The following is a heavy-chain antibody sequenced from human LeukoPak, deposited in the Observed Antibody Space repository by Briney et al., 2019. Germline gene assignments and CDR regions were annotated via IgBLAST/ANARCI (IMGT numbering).Heavy chain of an antibody. J-gene: IGHJ4*02. CDR3: ARYSGSSTNFDY. CDR2: IKQDGSEK. Sequence: GGSLRLSCAASGFTFSSYWMSWVRQAPGKGLEWAANIKQDGSEKYYVDAVRGRFTISRDNTKNSLSLQMISLRAEDTAVYYCARYSGSSTNFDYWGQGTLVTVSS. V-gene: IGHV3-7*03. D-gene: IGHD1-26*01. CDR1: GFTFSSYW.